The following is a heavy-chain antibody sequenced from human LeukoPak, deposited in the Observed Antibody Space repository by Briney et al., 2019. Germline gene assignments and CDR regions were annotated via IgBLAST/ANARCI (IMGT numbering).Heavy chain of an antibody. D-gene: IGHD1-26*01. J-gene: IGHJ5*02. V-gene: IGHV1-8*01. CDR1: GYTFTSYD. CDR3: ATDLVGATRSYNWFDP. CDR2: MNPNSGNT. Sequence: ASVKVSCKASGYTFTSYDINWVRQATGQGLEWMGWMNPNSGNTGYAQKFQGRVTMTEDTSTDTAYMELSSLRSEDTAVYYCATDLVGATRSYNWFDPWGQGTLVTVSS.